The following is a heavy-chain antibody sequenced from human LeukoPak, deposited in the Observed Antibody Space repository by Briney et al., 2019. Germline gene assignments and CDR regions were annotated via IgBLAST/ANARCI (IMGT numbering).Heavy chain of an antibody. CDR3: ARDRSFDDIFDY. Sequence: SETLSLTCAVYGGSFSSGSYYWSWIRQPAGKGLEWIGRIYTSGSTNYNPSLKSRVTISVDTSKNQFSLKLTSVTAADTAVYYCARDRSFDDIFDYWGQGTLVTVSS. CDR1: GGSFSSGSYY. CDR2: IYTSGST. J-gene: IGHJ4*02. V-gene: IGHV4-61*02. D-gene: IGHD3-9*01.